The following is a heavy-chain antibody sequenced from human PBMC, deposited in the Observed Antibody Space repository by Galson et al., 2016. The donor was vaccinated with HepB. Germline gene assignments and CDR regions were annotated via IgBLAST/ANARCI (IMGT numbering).Heavy chain of an antibody. Sequence: SETLSLTCAVSGDSTSGANWWSWVRQSPEQGLEWIGEIFHTGTTHYNPSFEGRVTISMDQSQNQLSLSLNAVTAADTAVYYCARHTSVPKTRGFDMWGPGTMVIVSS. CDR2: IFHTGTT. D-gene: IGHD4-11*01. CDR3: ARHTSVPKTRGFDM. V-gene: IGHV4-4*02. CDR1: GDSTSGANW. J-gene: IGHJ3*02.